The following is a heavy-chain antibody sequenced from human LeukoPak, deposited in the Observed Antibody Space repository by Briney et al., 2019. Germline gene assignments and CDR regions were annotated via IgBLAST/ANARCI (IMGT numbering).Heavy chain of an antibody. D-gene: IGHD6-13*01. CDR2: IYYSGST. J-gene: IGHJ5*02. Sequence: WETLSLTCTVSGGSISSYYWSWIRQPPGKGLEWIGYIYYSGSTNYNPSLKSRVTISVDTSKNQFSLKLSSVTAADTAVYYCARQAAAGTDLWGQGTLVTVSS. V-gene: IGHV4-59*01. CDR3: ARQAAAGTDL. CDR1: GGSISSYY.